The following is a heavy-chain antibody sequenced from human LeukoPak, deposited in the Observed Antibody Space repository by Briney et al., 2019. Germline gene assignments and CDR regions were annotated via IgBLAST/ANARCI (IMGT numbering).Heavy chain of an antibody. Sequence: SVKVSCKASGFTSTSSAVQWVRQARGQRLEWIGWIVVGSGNTNYAQKFQERVTITRDMSTSTAYMELSSLRSEDTAVYYCAAGPCVWIGGTHYYYYGMDVWGQGTTVTVSS. J-gene: IGHJ6*02. CDR1: GFTSTSSA. V-gene: IGHV1-58*01. CDR3: AAGPCVWIGGTHYYYYGMDV. CDR2: IVVGSGNT. D-gene: IGHD3-3*01.